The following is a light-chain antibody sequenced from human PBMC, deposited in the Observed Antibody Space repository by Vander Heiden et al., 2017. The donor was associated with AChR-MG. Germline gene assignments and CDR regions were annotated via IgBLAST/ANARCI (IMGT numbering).Light chain of an antibody. CDR3: QQYSIFPHT. CDR1: EDIYSY. V-gene: IGKV1-16*02. CDR2: AAS. J-gene: IGKJ2*01. Sequence: DIQMTQSPSSLAASVGDSVSITCRASEDIYSYLAWFRQKPGKAPESLIFAASSLHSGVPPKFSGVGSGTEFTLTISSLQPDDFAVYYCQQYSIFPHTFGQRTKVE.